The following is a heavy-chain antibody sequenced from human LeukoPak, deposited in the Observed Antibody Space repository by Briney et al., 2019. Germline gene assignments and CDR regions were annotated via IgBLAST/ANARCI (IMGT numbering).Heavy chain of an antibody. CDR2: IDPNSGGT. D-gene: IGHD3-22*01. V-gene: IGHV1-2*04. J-gene: IGHJ5*02. Sequence: GASVKVSCKASGYTFTSYYMHWVRQAPGQGLEWMGWIDPNSGGTNYAQKFQGWVTMTRDTSISTAYMELSRLTSDDTAVYYCTRGGVTDNSGYYAKWFDPWGQGTLVTVSS. CDR1: GYTFTSYY. CDR3: TRGGVTDNSGYYAKWFDP.